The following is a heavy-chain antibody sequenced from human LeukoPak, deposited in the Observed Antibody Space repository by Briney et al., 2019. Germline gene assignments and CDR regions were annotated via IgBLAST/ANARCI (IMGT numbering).Heavy chain of an antibody. D-gene: IGHD6-13*01. Sequence: PGGSLRLSCAASGFTFSSYGMHWVRQAPGKGLEWVAVIWYDGSNKYYADSVKGRFTISRDNSKNTLYLQMNSLRAEDTAVYYCARDHVKYSSSWDAFDIWGQGTMVTVSS. CDR3: ARDHVKYSSSWDAFDI. CDR1: GFTFSSYG. CDR2: IWYDGSNK. J-gene: IGHJ3*02. V-gene: IGHV3-33*01.